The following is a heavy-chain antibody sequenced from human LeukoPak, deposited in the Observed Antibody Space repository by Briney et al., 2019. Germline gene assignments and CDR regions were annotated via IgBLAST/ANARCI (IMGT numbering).Heavy chain of an antibody. Sequence: GGSLRLSCAASGLTFNTFAMSWVRQAPGKGLEWVSCLRAGVHSTYYADSVKGRFTVSRDNSKNILFLQMNSLRAEDTAVYYCARHLSGDDIWGQGTMVTVSS. D-gene: IGHD4-17*01. V-gene: IGHV3-23*01. J-gene: IGHJ3*02. CDR2: LRAGVHST. CDR1: GLTFNTFA. CDR3: ARHLSGDDI.